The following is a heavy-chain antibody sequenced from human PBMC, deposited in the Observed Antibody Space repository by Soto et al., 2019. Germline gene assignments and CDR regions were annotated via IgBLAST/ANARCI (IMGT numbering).Heavy chain of an antibody. CDR3: ARSVFP. V-gene: IGHV4-31*01. Sequence: QVQLQESGPGLVKPSQTLSLTCTVSGGSISSGGYYWNWIRQHPGKGLEWIGYIYYIGSTYYNPSLMSLVTISLDTSKNQIPLKLSSATAADTAVYYCARSVFPWGRGTLVCVSS. CDR1: GGSISSGGYY. CDR2: IYYIGST. J-gene: IGHJ5*02.